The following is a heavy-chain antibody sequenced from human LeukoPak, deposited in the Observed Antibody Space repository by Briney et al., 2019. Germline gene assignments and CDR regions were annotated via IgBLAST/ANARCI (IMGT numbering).Heavy chain of an antibody. CDR3: ARNPAIVGATYDAFDI. J-gene: IGHJ3*02. D-gene: IGHD1-26*01. CDR2: IYYSGST. CDR1: GGSISSYY. V-gene: IGHV4-59*01. Sequence: PSETLSLTCTVSGGSISSYYWSWIRQPPGKGLEWIGYIYYSGSTNYNPSLKSRVTISVDTSKNQFSLKLSSVTAADTAVYYCARNPAIVGATYDAFDIWGQGTMVTVSS.